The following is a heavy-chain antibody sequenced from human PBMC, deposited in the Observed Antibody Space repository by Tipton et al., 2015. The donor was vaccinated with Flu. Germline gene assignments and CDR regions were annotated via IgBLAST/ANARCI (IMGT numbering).Heavy chain of an antibody. D-gene: IGHD3-10*01. CDR1: GGSISSSSYY. CDR2: IYYSGST. CDR3: ARERGYYYGSGSYYDAFDI. Sequence: TLSLTCTVPGGSISSSSYYWGWIRQPPGKWLEWIGSIYYSGSTYYNPSLKSRVTISVDTSKNQFSLKLSSVTAADTAVYYCARERGYYYGSGSYYDAFDIWGQGTMVTVSS. J-gene: IGHJ3*02. V-gene: IGHV4-39*07.